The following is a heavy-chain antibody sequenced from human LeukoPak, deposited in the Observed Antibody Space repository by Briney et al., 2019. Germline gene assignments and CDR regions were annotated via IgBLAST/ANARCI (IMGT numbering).Heavy chain of an antibody. Sequence: GGSLRLSCGASEFTFSTYAMTWVRQAPGKGLEWVSRISDGGGRTFYRQSVKGRFTVSRDNSKNALYLRMNSLRAEDTAIYYCTRNEILDDTGSWFAYWGQGTLVTVSS. J-gene: IGHJ4*02. D-gene: IGHD6-13*01. CDR1: EFTFSTYA. V-gene: IGHV3-23*01. CDR3: TRNEILDDTGSWFAY. CDR2: ISDGGGRT.